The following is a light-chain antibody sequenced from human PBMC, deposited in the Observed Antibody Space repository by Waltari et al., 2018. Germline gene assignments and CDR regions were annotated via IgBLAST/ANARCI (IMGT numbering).Light chain of an antibody. CDR1: NSNIGSND. Sequence: QSVVTQPPSVSGTPGQRVTISCSGRNSNIGSNDVNWYQQLPGTAPKLLIYNNKQRPSGVPDRFSGSKSGSSAALAISGLQSEDEGDYYCASWDDSLTGSWVFGGGTK. CDR3: ASWDDSLTGSWV. J-gene: IGLJ3*02. V-gene: IGLV1-44*01. CDR2: NNK.